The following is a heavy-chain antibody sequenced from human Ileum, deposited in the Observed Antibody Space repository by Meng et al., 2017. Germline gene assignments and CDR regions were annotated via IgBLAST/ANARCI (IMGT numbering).Heavy chain of an antibody. V-gene: IGHV1-18*01. CDR1: GYTFTTYG. CDR3: AREGAYNGGDY. J-gene: IGHJ4*02. D-gene: IGHD1-1*01. CDR2: MNTDKGNT. Sequence: QVQLVQSGAEVKNPGASWQGSCKASGYTFTTYGISWVRQAPGQGLEWMGWMNTDKGNTNYAQKFQGRVTMTRDTSTSTAYMELRSLRSDDTAVYYCAREGAYNGGDYWGQGTLVTVSS.